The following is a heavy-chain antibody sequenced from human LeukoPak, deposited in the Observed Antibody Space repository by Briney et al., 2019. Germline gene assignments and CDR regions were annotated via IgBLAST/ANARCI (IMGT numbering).Heavy chain of an antibody. V-gene: IGHV1-46*01. CDR3: ARDLAAAVPFDY. CDR1: GYTFTSYY. D-gene: IGHD6-13*01. CDR2: INPSGGST. J-gene: IGHJ4*02. Sequence: ASVEVSCKASGYTFTSYYMHWVRQAPGQGLEWMGLINPSGGSTSYAQKFQGRVTMTRDTSTSTVYMELSSLRSEDTAVYYCARDLAAAVPFDYWGQGTLVTVSS.